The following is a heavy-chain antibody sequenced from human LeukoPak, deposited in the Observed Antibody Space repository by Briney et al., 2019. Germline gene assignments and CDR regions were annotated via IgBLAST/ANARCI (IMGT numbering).Heavy chain of an antibody. Sequence: SETLSLTCTVSGGSISSGGYYWSWIRQHPGKGLEWIGYIYYSGSTYYNPSLKSRVTISVDTSKNQFSLKLSSVTAADTAVYYCARDDPSDNLTGFDPWGQGTLVTVSS. CDR3: ARDDPSDNLTGFDP. D-gene: IGHD3-9*01. J-gene: IGHJ5*02. V-gene: IGHV4-31*03. CDR2: IYYSGST. CDR1: GGSISSGGYY.